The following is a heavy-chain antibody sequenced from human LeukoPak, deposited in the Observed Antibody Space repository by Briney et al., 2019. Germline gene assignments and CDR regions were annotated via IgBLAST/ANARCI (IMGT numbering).Heavy chain of an antibody. Sequence: PGGSLRLSCAASGFTFSSYPMHWVRQAPGKGLEWVAHISETIYYADSVQGRFTISRDNAKNSLYLQMSNPRVDDTAMYYCVREVGRPKTFYFDSWGRGTPVTVSS. D-gene: IGHD3-16*01. V-gene: IGHV3-48*04. CDR2: ISETI. CDR3: VREVGRPKTFYFDS. CDR1: GFTFSSYP. J-gene: IGHJ4*02.